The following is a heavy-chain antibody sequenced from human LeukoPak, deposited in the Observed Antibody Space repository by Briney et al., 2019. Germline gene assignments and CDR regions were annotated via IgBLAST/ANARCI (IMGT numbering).Heavy chain of an antibody. J-gene: IGHJ4*02. CDR1: GASIRTSSYY. CDR2: IYYSGNT. D-gene: IGHD3-22*01. Sequence: SETLSLTCTVSGASIRTSSYYWGWIRQPPGKGLEWIGSIYYSGNTYYNPSLKSRVTISVDTSKNQFSLKLSSVTAADTAVYYCARGMYDSSGYRVDYWGQGTLVTVSS. CDR3: ARGMYDSSGYRVDY. V-gene: IGHV4-39*01.